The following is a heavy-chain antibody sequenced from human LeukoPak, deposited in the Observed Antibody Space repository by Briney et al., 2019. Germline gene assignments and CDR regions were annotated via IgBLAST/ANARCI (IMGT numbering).Heavy chain of an antibody. CDR1: GGSISSSSYY. D-gene: IGHD6-13*01. CDR2: IYYSGST. Sequence: TSETLSLTCTVSGGSISSSSYYWSWIRQPPGKGLEWIGYIYYSGSTNYNPSLKSRVTISVDTSKNQFSLKLSSVTAADTAVYYCARGWIAAAGAFDYWGQGTLVTVSS. J-gene: IGHJ4*02. CDR3: ARGWIAAAGAFDY. V-gene: IGHV4-61*01.